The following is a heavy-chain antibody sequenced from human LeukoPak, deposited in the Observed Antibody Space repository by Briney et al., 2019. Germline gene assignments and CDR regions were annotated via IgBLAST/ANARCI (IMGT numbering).Heavy chain of an antibody. CDR3: AKDNYYDSSGFFDY. J-gene: IGHJ4*02. CDR2: IRYDGSNK. Sequence: GGSLRLSCAASGFTFSSYGMHWVRQAPGKGLEWVAFIRYDGSNKYYADSVKGRFTISRDNAKNSLYLQMNSLRAEDMALYYCAKDNYYDSSGFFDYWGQGTPVTVSS. V-gene: IGHV3-30*02. CDR1: GFTFSSYG. D-gene: IGHD3-22*01.